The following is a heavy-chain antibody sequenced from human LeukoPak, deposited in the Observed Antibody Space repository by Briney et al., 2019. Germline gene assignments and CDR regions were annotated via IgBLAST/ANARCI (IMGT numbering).Heavy chain of an antibody. J-gene: IGHJ4*02. CDR2: MNPNSGNT. CDR3: ARAVCSGGSCYGEIDY. V-gene: IGHV1-8*03. CDR1: GYTFTSYD. Sequence: ASVKVSCKASGYTFTSYDINWVRQATGQGLEWMGWMNPNSGNTGYAQKFQGRVTITRNTSISTAYMELRSLRSDDTAVYYCARAVCSGGSCYGEIDYWGQGTLVTVSS. D-gene: IGHD2-15*01.